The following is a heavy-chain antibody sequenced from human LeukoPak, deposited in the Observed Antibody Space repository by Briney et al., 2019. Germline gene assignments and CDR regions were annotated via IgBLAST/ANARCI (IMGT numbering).Heavy chain of an antibody. J-gene: IGHJ3*02. CDR2: ISRNGGST. CDR3: ARGRSLWPNDAFDI. V-gene: IGHV3-64*01. Sequence: FTFXXXXXHXVRXXPGXGXXYVSAISRNGGSTYYANSVKGRFTISRDNSKNTLYLQMGSLRAEDMAVYYCARGRSLWPNDAFDIWGQGTMVTVSS. D-gene: IGHD5-18*01. CDR1: FTFXXXX.